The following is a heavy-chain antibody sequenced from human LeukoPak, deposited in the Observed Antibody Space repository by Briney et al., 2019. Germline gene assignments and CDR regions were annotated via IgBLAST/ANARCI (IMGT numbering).Heavy chain of an antibody. CDR1: GYTFTNYQ. J-gene: IGHJ6*02. D-gene: IGHD2-8*02. CDR2: INPSGGST. CDR3: AREAVLSGLDV. Sequence: ASVKVSCKASGYTFTNYQIHWVRQAPGQGLELMGIINPSGGSTSYAQKFQGRVTMTRDTSTSTVYMELSSLRSEDTAVYYCAREAVLSGLDVWGQGTTVTGFS. V-gene: IGHV1-46*01.